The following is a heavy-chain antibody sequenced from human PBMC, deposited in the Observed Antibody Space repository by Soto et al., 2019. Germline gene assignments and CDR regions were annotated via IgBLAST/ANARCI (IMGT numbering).Heavy chain of an antibody. CDR1: GDSVSSNSAA. CDR2: TYYRSKWYN. V-gene: IGHV6-1*01. CDR3: ARDGSDYYDSSGPPADYYGMDV. J-gene: IGHJ6*02. D-gene: IGHD3-22*01. Sequence: PSQTLSLTCVISGDSVSSNSAAWNWIRQSPSRGLEWLGRTYYRSKWYNDYAVSVKSRITINPDTSKNQFSLQLNSVTPEDTAVYYCARDGSDYYDSSGPPADYYGMDVWGQGTTVTVSS.